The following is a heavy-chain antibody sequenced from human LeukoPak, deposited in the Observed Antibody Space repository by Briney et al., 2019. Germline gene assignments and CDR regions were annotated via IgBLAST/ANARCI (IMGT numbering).Heavy chain of an antibody. D-gene: IGHD4-11*01. Sequence: GGSLRLSCAVSGLTLSTYSMSWVRHAPEKGLEWVSAISGSGGSTYYTDFVEGRLSLSRRTSTHTLYLQMNSLRAEDTAVYFCAKDYPPYSNYDGFDYWGQGTLVTVSS. CDR3: AKDYPPYSNYDGFDY. V-gene: IGHV3-23*01. CDR1: GLTLSTYS. J-gene: IGHJ4*02. CDR2: ISGSGGST.